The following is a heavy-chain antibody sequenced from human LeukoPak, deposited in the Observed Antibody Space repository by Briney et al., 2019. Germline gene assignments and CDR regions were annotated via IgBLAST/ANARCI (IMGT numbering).Heavy chain of an antibody. CDR1: GGSFSGYY. V-gene: IGHV4-34*01. Sequence: SETLSLTCAVYGGSFSGYYWSWIRQPPGKGLEWIGEINHSGSTNYNPSLKSRVTISVDTSKDQFSLKLSSVTAADTAVYYCARRPRCSGGSCAHFDYWGQGTLVTVSS. D-gene: IGHD2-15*01. CDR2: INHSGST. CDR3: ARRPRCSGGSCAHFDY. J-gene: IGHJ4*02.